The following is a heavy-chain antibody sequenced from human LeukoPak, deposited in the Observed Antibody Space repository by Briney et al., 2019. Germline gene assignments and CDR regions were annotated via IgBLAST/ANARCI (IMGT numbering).Heavy chain of an antibody. J-gene: IGHJ4*02. D-gene: IGHD1-1*01. V-gene: IGHV3-48*03. CDR1: GFMFSSYE. CDR3: ARSWKAGG. CDR2: ISSSGSPI. Sequence: GGSLRLSRATSGFMFSSYEMNWVRQAPGRGLEWLSYISSSGSPIYYADSVKGRFAISRDNAKNSLYLQINSLRAEDTAVYYCARSWKAGGWGQGTLVTVSS.